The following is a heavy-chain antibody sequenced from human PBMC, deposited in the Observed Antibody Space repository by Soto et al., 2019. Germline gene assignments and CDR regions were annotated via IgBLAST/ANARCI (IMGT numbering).Heavy chain of an antibody. J-gene: IGHJ3*02. CDR2: IYYSGST. D-gene: IGHD3-10*01. Sequence: PSETLSLTCTVSGGSISSGGYYWSWIRQHPGKGLEWIGYIYYSGSTYYNPSLKSRVTISVDTSKNQFSLKLSSVTAADTAVYYCAREFRDWGSGSYHDAFDIWGQGTMVTVSS. V-gene: IGHV4-31*03. CDR1: GGSISSGGYY. CDR3: AREFRDWGSGSYHDAFDI.